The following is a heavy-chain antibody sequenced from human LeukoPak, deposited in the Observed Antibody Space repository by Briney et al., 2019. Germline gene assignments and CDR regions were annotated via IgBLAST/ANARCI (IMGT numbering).Heavy chain of an antibody. D-gene: IGHD3-3*01. V-gene: IGHV3-7*01. Sequence: PGGSLRLSCAASGFTFSSYWMSWVRQAPGKGLEWVANIKQDGSEKYYVDSVKGRFTISRDNAKNSLYLQMNSLRAEDTAVYYCARDWDYDFWSGYSNDAFDIWGQGTMVTVSS. J-gene: IGHJ3*02. CDR3: ARDWDYDFWSGYSNDAFDI. CDR2: IKQDGSEK. CDR1: GFTFSSYW.